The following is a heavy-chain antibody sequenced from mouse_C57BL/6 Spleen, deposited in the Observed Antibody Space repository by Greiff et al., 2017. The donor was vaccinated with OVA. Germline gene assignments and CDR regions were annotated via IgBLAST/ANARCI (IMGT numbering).Heavy chain of an antibody. CDR3: AKHKGDYGSGGYFDV. Sequence: VKVEESGPGLVAPSQSLSITCTVSGFSLTSYGVDWVRQPPGKGLEWLGVIWGGGSTNYNSALMSRLSISKDNSKSQVFLKMNSLQTDDTAMYYCAKHKGDYGSGGYFDVWGTGTTVTVSS. CDR2: IWGGGST. CDR1: GFSLTSYG. D-gene: IGHD1-1*01. J-gene: IGHJ1*03. V-gene: IGHV2-9*01.